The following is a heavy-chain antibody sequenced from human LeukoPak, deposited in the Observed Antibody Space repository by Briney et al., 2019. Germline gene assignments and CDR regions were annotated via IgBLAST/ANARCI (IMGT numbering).Heavy chain of an antibody. D-gene: IGHD6-19*01. CDR1: GGSFSGYY. CDR2: ISSSSSYI. Sequence: PSESLSLTCAVYGGSFSGYYWSWIRQPPGKGLEWVSSISSSSSYIYYADSVKGRFTISRDNAKNSLYLQMNSLRAEDTAVYYCARAVAGPFDYWGQGTLVTVSS. CDR3: ARAVAGPFDY. V-gene: IGHV3-21*01. J-gene: IGHJ4*02.